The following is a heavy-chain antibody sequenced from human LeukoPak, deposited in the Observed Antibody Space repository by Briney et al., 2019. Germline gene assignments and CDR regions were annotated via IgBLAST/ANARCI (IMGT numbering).Heavy chain of an antibody. CDR3: ASSGYSYGLYYYYGMDV. CDR1: GYSFTSYW. D-gene: IGHD5-18*01. CDR2: IYSGDSDT. Sequence: GESLKISCKGSGYSFTSYWIGWVRQMPGKGLEWMGIIYSGDSDTRYSPSFQGQVTISADKSISTAYLQWSSLKASDTAMYYCASSGYSYGLYYYYGMDVWGQGTTVTVSS. J-gene: IGHJ6*02. V-gene: IGHV5-51*01.